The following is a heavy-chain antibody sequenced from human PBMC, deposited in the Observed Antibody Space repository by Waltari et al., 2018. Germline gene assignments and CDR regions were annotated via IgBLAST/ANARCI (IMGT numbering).Heavy chain of an antibody. V-gene: IGHV4-38-2*02. CDR3: VGDYEGVINYLDF. CDR1: GYSISSVYY. J-gene: IGHJ4*02. D-gene: IGHD3-22*01. CDR2: IHHSGNT. Sequence: QVQLQESGPGLVKPSETLSLTCAVSGYSISSVYYWGWVRQPPGKGLEWIGSIHHSGNTYYNPSLKSRVTISVDTSKNQFSLKLSSVTAADTAMYFCVGDYEGVINYLDFWGQGTLVSVSS.